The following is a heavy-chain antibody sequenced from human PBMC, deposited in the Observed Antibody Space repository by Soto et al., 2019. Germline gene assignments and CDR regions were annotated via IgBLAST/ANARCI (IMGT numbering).Heavy chain of an antibody. Sequence: SVKVSCKASGGTFSSYAISWVRQAPGQGLEWMGGIIPIFGTANYAQKFQGRVTITADKSTSTAYMELSSLRSEDTAVYYCARGSIAAAGRNYYYGMDVWGQGTPVTVSS. D-gene: IGHD6-13*01. J-gene: IGHJ6*02. CDR3: ARGSIAAAGRNYYYGMDV. CDR1: GGTFSSYA. V-gene: IGHV1-69*06. CDR2: IIPIFGTA.